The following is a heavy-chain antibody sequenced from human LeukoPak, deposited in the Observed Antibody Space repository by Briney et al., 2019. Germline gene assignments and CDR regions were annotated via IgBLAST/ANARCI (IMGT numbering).Heavy chain of an antibody. CDR3: ARTRWLLSPYDY. CDR2: IYYSGST. D-gene: IGHD2-21*02. J-gene: IGHJ4*02. V-gene: IGHV4-59*01. Sequence: SETLSLTCTVSGASISSYYWSWIRQPPGKGLEWIGYIYYSGSTNYNPSLKSRVTISVDTSKNQFSLKLSSVTAADTAVYYCARTRWLLSPYDYWGQGTLVTVSS. CDR1: GASISSYY.